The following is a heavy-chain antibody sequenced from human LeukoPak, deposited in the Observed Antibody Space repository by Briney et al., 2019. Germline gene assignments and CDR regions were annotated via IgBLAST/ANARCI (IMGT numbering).Heavy chain of an antibody. D-gene: IGHD2/OR15-2a*01. CDR3: ARVFLRRKLHAFDI. CDR1: GGSISSYY. J-gene: IGHJ3*02. V-gene: IGHV4-4*07. Sequence: SETLSLTCTVSGGSISSYYWSWIRQPAGKGLEWIGRIYASGSTNYNPSLKSRVTMSVDTSKNQFSLKLSSVTAADTAVYYCARVFLRRKLHAFDIWGQGTMVTVSS. CDR2: IYASGST.